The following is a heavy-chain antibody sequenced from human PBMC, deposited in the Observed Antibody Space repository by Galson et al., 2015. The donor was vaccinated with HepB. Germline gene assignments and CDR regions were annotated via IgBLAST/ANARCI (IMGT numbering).Heavy chain of an antibody. J-gene: IGHJ3*02. V-gene: IGHV3-30-3*01. D-gene: IGHD3-22*01. CDR3: ARTSSYYDSSGGDAFDI. CDR1: GFTFSSYA. CDR2: ISYDGSNK. Sequence: SLRLSCAASGFTFSSYAMHWVRQAPGKGLEWVAVISYDGSNKYYADSVKGRFTISRDNSKNTLYLQMNSLRAEDTAVYYCARTSSYYDSSGGDAFDIWGQGTMVTVSS.